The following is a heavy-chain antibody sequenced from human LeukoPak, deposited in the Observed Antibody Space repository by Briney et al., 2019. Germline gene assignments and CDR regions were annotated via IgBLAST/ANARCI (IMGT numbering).Heavy chain of an antibody. Sequence: PGGSLRLSCAASGFAFSTYSMNWVRQAPGKGREGGSYISSSSTTIYYADSVKGRFTISRDNAKTSLYLQMNSLRAEDTAVYFCARRGTLDYWGQGTLVTVSS. J-gene: IGHJ4*02. V-gene: IGHV3-48*04. CDR1: GFAFSTYS. CDR2: ISSSSTTI. CDR3: ARRGTLDY.